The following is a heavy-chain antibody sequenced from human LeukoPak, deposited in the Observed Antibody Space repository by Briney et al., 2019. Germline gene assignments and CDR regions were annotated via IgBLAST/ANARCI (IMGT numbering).Heavy chain of an antibody. CDR1: GYTLTSYD. CDR3: ARVYLPQYLGSIDY. Sequence: GASVKVSCKASGYTLTSYDINWVRQATGQGLEWMGWMNPNSGRTGYAQNFQGRITITRNTSISTAYMELSSLRSEDTAVYYCARVYLPQYLGSIDYWGQGTLVTVSS. V-gene: IGHV1-8*01. CDR2: MNPNSGRT. J-gene: IGHJ4*02. D-gene: IGHD2-15*01.